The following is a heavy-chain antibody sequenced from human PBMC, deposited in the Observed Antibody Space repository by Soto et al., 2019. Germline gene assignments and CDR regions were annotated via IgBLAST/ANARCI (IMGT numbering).Heavy chain of an antibody. CDR2: INGNNGHT. CDR3: SRDNQFLDKLLTSYCDC. Sequence: VSCTASGESFNGYAMHGARQAPETVLEWMGWINGNNGHTEYSPQFYGRVTFTRDTSANTGYMELRGLKPEDTAVYFCSRDNQFLDKLLTSYCDCWGQGTQVTVSA. CDR1: GESFNGYA. V-gene: IGHV1-3*01. D-gene: IGHD1-1*01. J-gene: IGHJ4*02.